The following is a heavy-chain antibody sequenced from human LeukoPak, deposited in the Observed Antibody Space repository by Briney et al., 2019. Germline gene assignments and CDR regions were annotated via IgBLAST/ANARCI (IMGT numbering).Heavy chain of an antibody. V-gene: IGHV4-4*07. CDR3: VRDGAPHYDFWSGYSWFDP. Sequence: SETLSLTCTVSGGSISSYYWSWIRQPAGKGLEWIGRIYTSGSTNYNPSLKSRVTMSVDTSKNQFSLKLSSVTAADTAVYYCVRDGAPHYDFWSGYSWFDPWGQGTLVTVSS. CDR1: GGSISSYY. CDR2: IYTSGST. J-gene: IGHJ5*02. D-gene: IGHD3-3*01.